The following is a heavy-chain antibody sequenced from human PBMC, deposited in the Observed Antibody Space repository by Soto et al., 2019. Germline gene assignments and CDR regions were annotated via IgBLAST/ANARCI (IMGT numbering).Heavy chain of an antibody. CDR3: ARDVNVGYCSGGSCYFQD. J-gene: IGHJ4*02. V-gene: IGHV1-18*01. CDR1: GYTFTSYG. D-gene: IGHD2-15*01. Sequence: QVPLVQSGAEVKKPGASVKVSCKASGYTFTSYGISWVRQAPGQGLEWMGWISAYNGNTNYAQKLQGRVTMTTDTSTSTAYMELRSLRSDDTAVYYCARDVNVGYCSGGSCYFQDWGQGTLVTVSS. CDR2: ISAYNGNT.